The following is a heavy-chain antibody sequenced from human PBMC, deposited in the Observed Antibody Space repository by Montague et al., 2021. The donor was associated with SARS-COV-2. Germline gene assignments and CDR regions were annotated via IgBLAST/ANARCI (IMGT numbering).Heavy chain of an antibody. Sequence: SLRLSCAASGFTFSSYAMSWVRQAPEKGLEWVSGIVNNGRKSFYADSVKGRFVISRDNSDKMVYLQLNSLRAEDTAIYYCAKETAAIGNPLFDSWGQGTLITVSS. CDR3: AKETAAIGNPLFDS. V-gene: IGHV3-23*01. J-gene: IGHJ4*02. D-gene: IGHD4-23*01. CDR1: GFTFSSYA. CDR2: IVNNGRKS.